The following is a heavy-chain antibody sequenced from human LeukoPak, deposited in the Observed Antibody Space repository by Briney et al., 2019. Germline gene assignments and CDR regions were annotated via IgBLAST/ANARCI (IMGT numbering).Heavy chain of an antibody. CDR1: GFTFSSYC. V-gene: IGHV3-7*03. D-gene: IGHD5-18*01. J-gene: IGHJ4*02. CDR3: ARVDTAMVQGLDY. Sequence: GGSLRLSCAASGFTFSSYCMSWVRQAPGKGLEWVANIKQDGSEKYYVASVKGRFTISRDTAKNSLYLQMNSLRAEDTAVYYCARVDTAMVQGLDYWGQGTLVTVSS. CDR2: IKQDGSEK.